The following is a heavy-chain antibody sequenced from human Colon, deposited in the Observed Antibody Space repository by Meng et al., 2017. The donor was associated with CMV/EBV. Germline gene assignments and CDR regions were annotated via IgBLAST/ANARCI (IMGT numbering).Heavy chain of an antibody. CDR2: IGPSSTYI. J-gene: IGHJ4*02. CDR3: ASWLGGSMSGFLDF. V-gene: IGHV3-21*01. CDR1: GFTFSSYS. D-gene: IGHD3-10*01. Sequence: GGSLRLSCAASGFTFSSYSMNWVRQAPGKGLEWVSSIGPSSTYIYYADSVRGRFTISRDNAENSLYLQMKSLRVEDTAVYYCASWLGGSMSGFLDFWGQGTLVTVSS.